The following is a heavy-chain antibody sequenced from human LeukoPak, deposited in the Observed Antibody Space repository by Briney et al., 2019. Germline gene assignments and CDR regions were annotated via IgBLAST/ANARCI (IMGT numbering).Heavy chain of an antibody. D-gene: IGHD2-2*01. Sequence: GGSLRLSCEVSGFTFSNFAMSWVRQAPGKGLDWVSAISSSGYTTYYADSVKGRFTISRDNSRDTLYLQVNSLRVEDTAVYYCAKAVAVPGALSGYYDYWGQGTLVTVSS. V-gene: IGHV3-23*01. CDR2: ISSSGYTT. J-gene: IGHJ4*02. CDR3: AKAVAVPGALSGYYDY. CDR1: GFTFSNFA.